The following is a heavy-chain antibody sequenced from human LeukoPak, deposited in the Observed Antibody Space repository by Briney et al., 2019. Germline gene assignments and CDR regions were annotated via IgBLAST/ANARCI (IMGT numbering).Heavy chain of an antibody. J-gene: IGHJ5*02. CDR3: ARDRGRYCSSTSCMGWFDP. V-gene: IGHV4-4*07. D-gene: IGHD2-2*01. CDR2: IYTSGST. CDR1: GGSISSYY. Sequence: SETLSLTCTVSGGSISSYYWSWIRQPAGKGLEWIGRIYTSGSTNYNPSLKSRVTMSVDTSKNQFSLKLSSVTAADTAVYYCARDRGRYCSSTSCMGWFDPWGQGTLVTVSS.